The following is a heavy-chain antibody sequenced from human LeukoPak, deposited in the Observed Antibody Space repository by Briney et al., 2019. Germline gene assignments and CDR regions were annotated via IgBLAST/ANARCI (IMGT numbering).Heavy chain of an antibody. CDR1: GFTFSSYA. CDR3: AKGVEYYDILFDY. V-gene: IGHV3-23*01. J-gene: IGHJ4*02. D-gene: IGHD3-9*01. Sequence: PGGSLRLSCAASGFTFSSYAMSWVRQAPGKGLEWVSTIRGSDYYTYYADSVKGRFTISRDNSKNTLYLQMNSLRAEDTAVYYCAKGVEYYDILFDYWGQGTLVTISS. CDR2: IRGSDYYT.